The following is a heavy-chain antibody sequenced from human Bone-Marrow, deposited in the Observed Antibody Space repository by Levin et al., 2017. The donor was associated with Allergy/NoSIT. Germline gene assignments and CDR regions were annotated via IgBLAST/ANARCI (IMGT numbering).Heavy chain of an antibody. CDR3: AGYYYATGSTFYYYYYMDV. CDR1: GGSFASYG. CDR2: IIPTFGTT. J-gene: IGHJ6*03. V-gene: IGHV1-69*06. Sequence: KISCKASGGSFASYGISWVRQAPGQGLEWMGGIIPTFGTTNYAQKFQGRVTITADKSTSTVYMELSSLRSEDSAVYYCAGYYYATGSTFYYYYYMDVWGKGTTVTVSS. D-gene: IGHD3-10*01.